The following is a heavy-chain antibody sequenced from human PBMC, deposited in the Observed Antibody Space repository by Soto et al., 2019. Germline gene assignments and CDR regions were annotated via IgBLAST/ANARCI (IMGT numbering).Heavy chain of an antibody. D-gene: IGHD3-3*01. V-gene: IGHV3-73*01. J-gene: IGHJ6*03. Sequence: GGSLRLSCAASGFTFSGSAMHWVRQASGKGLEWVGRIRSKANSYATAYAASVKGRFTISRDDSKNTAYLQMNSLKTEDTAVYYYTRHSRDFWSGYFTTRKNYYYYMDVWGKGTTVTVSS. CDR3: TRHSRDFWSGYFTTRKNYYYYMDV. CDR2: IRSKANSYAT. CDR1: GFTFSGSA.